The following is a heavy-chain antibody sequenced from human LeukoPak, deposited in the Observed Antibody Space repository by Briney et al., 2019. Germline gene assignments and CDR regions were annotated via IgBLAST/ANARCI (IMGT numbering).Heavy chain of an antibody. CDR1: GGSISSSSYY. CDR2: IYYSGST. J-gene: IGHJ4*02. Sequence: PSETLSLTCTVSGGSISSSSYYWGWIRQPPGKGLEWIGSIYYSGSTYYNPSLKSRVTISVDTSKNQFSLKLSSVTAADTAVYYCGTLDYGDLLVDYWGQGTLVTVSS. D-gene: IGHD4-17*01. CDR3: GTLDYGDLLVDY. V-gene: IGHV4-39*07.